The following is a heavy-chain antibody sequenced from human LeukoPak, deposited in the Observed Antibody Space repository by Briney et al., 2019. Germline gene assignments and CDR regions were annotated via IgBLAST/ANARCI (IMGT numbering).Heavy chain of an antibody. CDR3: TRVRASSNWWGAFDV. V-gene: IGHV1-18*01. CDR1: GYTFGTSG. CDR2: ISPSNGNT. D-gene: IGHD2-8*02. Sequence: ASVKVSCKTSGYTFGTSGISWVRQAPGQRLEWMGWISPSNGNTYYAQKVQGRVTMTTDTSTSTAYMELRSLRSDDTAVYYCTRVRASSNWWGAFDVWGQGTMVTVSS. J-gene: IGHJ3*01.